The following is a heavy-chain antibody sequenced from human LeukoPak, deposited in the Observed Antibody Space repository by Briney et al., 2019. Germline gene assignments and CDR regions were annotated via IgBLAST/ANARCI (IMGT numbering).Heavy chain of an antibody. D-gene: IGHD3-22*01. Sequence: SETLSLTCTVSGGSISSSSYYWGWIRQPPGKGLEWIGSIYYSGSTYYNPSLKSRVTISVDTSKNQFSLKLSSVTAADTAVYYCARDPLRLSTINTYYYDSSGYYSGGFDYWGQGTLVTVSS. J-gene: IGHJ4*02. CDR3: ARDPLRLSTINTYYYDSSGYYSGGFDY. CDR2: IYYSGST. CDR1: GGSISSSSYY. V-gene: IGHV4-39*07.